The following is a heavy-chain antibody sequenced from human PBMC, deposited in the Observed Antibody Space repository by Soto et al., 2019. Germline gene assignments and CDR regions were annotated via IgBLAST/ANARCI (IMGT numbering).Heavy chain of an antibody. CDR3: TSRRDWTAVDPIDY. J-gene: IGHJ4*02. Sequence: GALRLSCAASGFTFSDSAMHWVRHASGKGLEWVGRIRNKTNNYATAYIASVKGRFTISRDDSKNTVYLQMNSLKIDDTAVYFCTSRRDWTAVDPIDYWGLGTMVTVS. CDR1: GFTFSDSA. CDR2: IRNKTNNYAT. D-gene: IGHD5-18*01. V-gene: IGHV3-73*01.